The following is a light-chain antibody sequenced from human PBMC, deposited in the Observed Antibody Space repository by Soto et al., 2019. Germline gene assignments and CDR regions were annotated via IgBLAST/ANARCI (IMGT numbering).Light chain of an antibody. CDR1: SSNIGSHP. Sequence: QYVLTQPNSASGTPGQRVTISCSGSSSNIGSHPLNWYHQLPGSAPSLLIYSDNQLPSGVPDRFSGSTSGTSASLAISGLQSEDEAEYYCSAWDDSLNAAVFGGGTKVTVL. CDR3: SAWDDSLNAAV. V-gene: IGLV1-44*01. J-gene: IGLJ2*01. CDR2: SDN.